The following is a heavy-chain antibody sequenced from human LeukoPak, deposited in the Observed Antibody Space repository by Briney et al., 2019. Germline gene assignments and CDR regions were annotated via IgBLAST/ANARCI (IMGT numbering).Heavy chain of an antibody. CDR2: ISAYNGNT. Sequence: ASVKVSCKASGYTFTSYGISWVRQAPGQGLEWMGWISAYNGNTNYAQKLQGRVTMTTDTSTSTAYMELRSLRSDDTAVYYCAREQRVGFTDFVDAFDIWGQGTMVTDSS. CDR1: GYTFTSYG. J-gene: IGHJ3*02. CDR3: AREQRVGFTDFVDAFDI. D-gene: IGHD1-26*01. V-gene: IGHV1-18*01.